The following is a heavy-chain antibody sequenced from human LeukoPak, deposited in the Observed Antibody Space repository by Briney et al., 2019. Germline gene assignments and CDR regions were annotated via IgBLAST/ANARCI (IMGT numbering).Heavy chain of an antibody. CDR3: ARELGYCSSTSCYPTFDI. Sequence: GGSLRLSCAASGFTVSSNYMSWVRQAPGKGLEWVSYISSSSSTIYYADSVTGRFTISRDNAKNSLYLQMNSLRDEDTAVYYCARELGYCSSTSCYPTFDIWGQGTMVTVSS. CDR1: GFTVSSNY. J-gene: IGHJ3*02. CDR2: ISSSSSTI. D-gene: IGHD2-2*01. V-gene: IGHV3-48*02.